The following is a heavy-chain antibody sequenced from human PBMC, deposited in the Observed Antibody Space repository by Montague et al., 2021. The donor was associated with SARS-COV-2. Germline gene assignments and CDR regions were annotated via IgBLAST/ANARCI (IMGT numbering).Heavy chain of an antibody. J-gene: IGHJ4*02. Sequence: SETLSLTCIVSGSSVRSYYWGWIRQPPGKGLEWIGYIYDSGSTNYNPSLKGRVTISVDTSKNQFSLKLSSVTAADTAVYYCARENTVTTFGGPYYIDSWGQGTLVTVSA. CDR2: IYDSGST. D-gene: IGHD4-17*01. CDR3: ARENTVTTFGGPYYIDS. CDR1: GSSVRSYY. V-gene: IGHV4-59*02.